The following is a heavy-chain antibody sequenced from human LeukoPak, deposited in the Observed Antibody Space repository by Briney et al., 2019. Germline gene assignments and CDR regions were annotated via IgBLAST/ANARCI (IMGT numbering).Heavy chain of an antibody. V-gene: IGHV3-23*01. CDR3: AKDPNPLYDLWSGYK. CDR1: GFTLPGHT. Sequence: GGSLRLSCAASGFTLPGHTTTWLRKAPGKGLEWVSIIGGRDDRTYYADFVKGRFTISRDTSKNILYLQMNNLRAEDTAVYYCAKDPNPLYDLWSGYKWGQGTLVTVSS. J-gene: IGHJ4*02. D-gene: IGHD3-3*01. CDR2: IGGRDDRT.